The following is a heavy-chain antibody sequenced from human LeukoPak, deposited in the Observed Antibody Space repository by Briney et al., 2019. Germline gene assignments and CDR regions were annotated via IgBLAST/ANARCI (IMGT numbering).Heavy chain of an antibody. Sequence: AASVKVSCKASGYTFTGYYMHWVRQAPGQGLEWMGWINPNSGGTNYAQKFQGRVTMTRDTSTSTVYMELSSLRSEDTAVYYCARDLEYGSGSYGYWGQGTLVTVSS. CDR1: GYTFTGYY. J-gene: IGHJ4*02. D-gene: IGHD3-10*01. CDR2: INPNSGGT. CDR3: ARDLEYGSGSYGY. V-gene: IGHV1-2*02.